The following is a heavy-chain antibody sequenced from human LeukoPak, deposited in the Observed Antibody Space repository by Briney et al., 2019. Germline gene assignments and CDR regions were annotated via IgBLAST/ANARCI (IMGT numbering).Heavy chain of an antibody. V-gene: IGHV4-34*01. Sequence: PSETLSLTCAVYGGSFSSYYWSWIRQPPGKGLEWIGEINHSGSTNYNPSLKSRVTISVDTSKNQFSLKLSSVTAADTAMYYCARLIDGDYANTHFDSWGQGTRVTVSS. D-gene: IGHD4-17*01. CDR2: INHSGST. J-gene: IGHJ4*02. CDR1: GGSFSSYY. CDR3: ARLIDGDYANTHFDS.